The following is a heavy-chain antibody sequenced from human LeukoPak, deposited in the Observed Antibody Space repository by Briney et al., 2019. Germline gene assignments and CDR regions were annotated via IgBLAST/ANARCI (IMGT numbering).Heavy chain of an antibody. CDR2: TYYSGST. V-gene: IGHV4-59*12. CDR3: AREYCSGGSCLFDY. CDR1: GGSISSYY. Sequence: SETLSLTCTVSGGSISSYYWSWIRQPPGKGLEWIGYTYYSGSTNYNPSLKSRVTISVDTSKNQFSLKLSSVTAADTAVYYCAREYCSGGSCLFDYWGQGTLVTVSS. D-gene: IGHD2-15*01. J-gene: IGHJ4*02.